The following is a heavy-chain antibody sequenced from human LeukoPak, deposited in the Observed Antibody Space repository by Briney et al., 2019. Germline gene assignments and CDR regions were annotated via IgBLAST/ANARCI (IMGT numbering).Heavy chain of an antibody. CDR2: IDPSDSYT. CDR1: GYSFTSYW. V-gene: IGHV5-10-1*01. D-gene: IGHD6-13*01. Sequence: GESLKISCKGSGYSFTSYWISWVRQMPGKGLEWMGRIDPSDSYTNYSPSFQGHVTISADKSISTAYLQWSSLKASDTAMYYCARQGVGGSSWYYYYGMDVWGEGTTVTVSS. CDR3: ARQGVGGSSWYYYYGMDV. J-gene: IGHJ6*04.